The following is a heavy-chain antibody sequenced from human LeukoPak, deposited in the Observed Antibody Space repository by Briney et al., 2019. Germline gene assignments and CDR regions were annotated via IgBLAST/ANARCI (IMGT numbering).Heavy chain of an antibody. D-gene: IGHD4-17*01. CDR2: IYYSGST. CDR1: GGSISSSSYY. J-gene: IGHJ4*02. V-gene: IGHV4-39*01. Sequence: SETLSLTCTVSGGSISSSSYYWGWIRQPPGKGLEWIGSIYYSGSTYYNPSLKSRVTISVDTSKNQFSLKLSSVTAADTAVYCCARHYRYGTPGWGQGTLVTVSS. CDR3: ARHYRYGTPG.